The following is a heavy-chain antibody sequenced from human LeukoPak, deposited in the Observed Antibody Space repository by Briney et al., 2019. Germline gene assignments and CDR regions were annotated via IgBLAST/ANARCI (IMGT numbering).Heavy chain of an antibody. V-gene: IGHV3-9*01. CDR3: AIGWSS. D-gene: IGHD6-19*01. Sequence: PGGSLRLSCAASGFTFDDYAMHWVRQDPGRGLEWVAGISWKSGSIGYADSVKGRFTISRDNAKNSLYLQMNSLRAEDTALYYCAIGWSSWGQGTLVTVSS. CDR1: GFTFDDYA. J-gene: IGHJ5*02. CDR2: ISWKSGSI.